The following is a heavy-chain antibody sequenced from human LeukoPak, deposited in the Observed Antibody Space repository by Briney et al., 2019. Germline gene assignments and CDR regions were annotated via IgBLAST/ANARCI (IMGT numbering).Heavy chain of an antibody. D-gene: IGHD3-10*01. CDR1: GYTFTGYY. CDR3: ARGGGLGVTMVRGVIAEVFDY. CDR2: INPNSGGT. J-gene: IGHJ4*02. V-gene: IGHV1-2*02. Sequence: ASVKVSCKASGYTFTGYYMHWVRQAPGQGLEWMGWINPNSGGTNYAQKFQGRVTMTRDTSISTAYMELSRLRSDDTAVYYCARGGGLGVTMVRGVIAEVFDYWGQGTLVTVSS.